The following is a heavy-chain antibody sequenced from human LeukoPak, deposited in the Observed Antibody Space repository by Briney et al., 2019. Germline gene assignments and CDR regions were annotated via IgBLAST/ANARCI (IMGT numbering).Heavy chain of an antibody. CDR2: IWCDGSNK. V-gene: IGHV3-33*01. D-gene: IGHD5-18*01. Sequence: HPGGSLRLSCAASGFTFSSYGMHWVRQAPGKGLEWVAVIWCDGSNKYYADSVKGRFTISRDNSKNTLYLQMNSLRAEDTAVYYCARAQGIQLWLLNYWGQGTLATVSS. J-gene: IGHJ4*02. CDR1: GFTFSSYG. CDR3: ARAQGIQLWLLNY.